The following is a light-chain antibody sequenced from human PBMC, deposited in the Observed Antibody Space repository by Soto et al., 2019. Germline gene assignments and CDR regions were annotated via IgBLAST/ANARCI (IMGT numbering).Light chain of an antibody. CDR3: QQSYGSPGA. CDR2: AAS. V-gene: IGKV1-39*01. Sequence: DIHLTQSPSSLSASVGDSDTITCWSSRTINKYLNWYQHRPGKAPKLLIYAASSLQTGVPTRFSGAGAGTFFTLTISNLQLEDVASYYCQQSYGSPGAFGRGTKVEI. CDR1: RTINKY. J-gene: IGKJ1*01.